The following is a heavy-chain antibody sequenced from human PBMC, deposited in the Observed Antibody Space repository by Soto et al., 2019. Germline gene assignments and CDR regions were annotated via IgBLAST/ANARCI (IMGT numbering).Heavy chain of an antibody. V-gene: IGHV4-34*01. CDR2: INHSGST. J-gene: IGHJ5*02. Sequence: SETLSLTCAVYGGSFSGYYWSWIRQPPGKGLEWIGEINHSGSTNYNPSLKSRVTISVDTSKNQFSLKLSSVTAADTAVYYCARAQGYYYGSGSYYTLYNWFDPWGQGTLVTVSS. CDR3: ARAQGYYYGSGSYYTLYNWFDP. D-gene: IGHD3-10*01. CDR1: GGSFSGYY.